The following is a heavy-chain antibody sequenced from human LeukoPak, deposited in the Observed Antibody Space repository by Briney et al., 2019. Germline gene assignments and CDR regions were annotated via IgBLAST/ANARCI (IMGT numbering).Heavy chain of an antibody. CDR2: IYYSGIT. CDR3: ARVGPQYSSGAGP. CDR1: GVSISSISYY. J-gene: IGHJ5*02. Sequence: PSETLSLTCTVSGVSISSISYYWGWIRQPPGKGLEWIGSIYYSGITYYNPSLKSRVTISVDTSKNQFSLKLSSVTAADTAVYYCARVGPQYSSGAGPWGQGTLVTVSS. D-gene: IGHD6-19*01. V-gene: IGHV4-39*07.